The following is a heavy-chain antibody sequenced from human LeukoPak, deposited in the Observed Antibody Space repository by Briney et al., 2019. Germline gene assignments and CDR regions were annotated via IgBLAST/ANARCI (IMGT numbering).Heavy chain of an antibody. CDR3: ARDGGYSSGWYSGNWFDP. CDR2: INPNSGGT. CDR1: GYTFTGYY. J-gene: IGHJ5*02. Sequence: ASVKVSCKASGYTFTGYYMHWVRQAPGQGLEWMGWINPNSGGTNYAQKFQGRVTMTTDTSTSTAYMELRSLRSDDTAVYYCARDGGYSSGWYSGNWFDPWGQGTLVTVSS. D-gene: IGHD6-19*01. V-gene: IGHV1-2*02.